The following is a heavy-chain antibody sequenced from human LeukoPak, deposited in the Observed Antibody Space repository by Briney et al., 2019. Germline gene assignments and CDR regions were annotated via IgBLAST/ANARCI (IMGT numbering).Heavy chain of an antibody. CDR3: AKEGQWFGGGWFDP. J-gene: IGHJ5*02. CDR2: INGRGTTS. D-gene: IGHD3-10*01. Sequence: GGSLRLSCATSGFTFKYFAMTWVRQAPGRGLECVSTINGRGTTSYYTDSVKGRFTVSRDNSKSSLYLQMNSLSVGDTAVYYCAKEGQWFGGGWFDPWGHGTLVAVSS. CDR1: GFTFKYFA. V-gene: IGHV3-23*01.